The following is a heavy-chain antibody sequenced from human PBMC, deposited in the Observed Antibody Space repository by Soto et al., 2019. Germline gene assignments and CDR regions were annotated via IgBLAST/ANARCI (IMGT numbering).Heavy chain of an antibody. Sequence: EVQLVESGGCLVQPGGSLRLSCAASGVTFSSYSMNWVRQAPGKGLEWVSYISSSSTTKYYADSVKGRFTISRDNAKNSLYLQINSLRAEDTAVYYCARDGCSGSNCLNWFDPWGQGTLVTVSS. CDR1: GVTFSSYS. CDR2: ISSSSTTK. J-gene: IGHJ5*02. CDR3: ARDGCSGSNCLNWFDP. D-gene: IGHD2-15*01. V-gene: IGHV3-48*01.